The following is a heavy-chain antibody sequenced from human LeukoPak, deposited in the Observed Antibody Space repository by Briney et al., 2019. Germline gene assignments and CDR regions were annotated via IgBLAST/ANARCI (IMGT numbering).Heavy chain of an antibody. Sequence: GGSLRLSCAVSGFTFSDYYMSWIRQAPGKGLEWVSYISSGGSTISHADSVKGRFTISRDNAENSLYLQMNSLRAEDTAVYYCAKECDYVWGSYRYEGFDYWGQGTLVTVSS. CDR1: GFTFSDYY. V-gene: IGHV3-11*01. CDR3: AKECDYVWGSYRYEGFDY. D-gene: IGHD3-16*02. J-gene: IGHJ4*02. CDR2: ISSGGSTI.